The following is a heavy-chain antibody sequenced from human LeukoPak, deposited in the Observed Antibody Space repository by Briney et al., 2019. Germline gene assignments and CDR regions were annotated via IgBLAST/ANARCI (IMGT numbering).Heavy chain of an antibody. CDR1: GFTFSNCA. CDR2: ISGSGSST. Sequence: GGSLRLSCAASGFTFSNCAMSWVRQAPEKGLEWVSGISGSGSSTYYADSVKGRFTISRDNSENTLSLQMNSLRADDTAIYYCARDKIVGPTTLDYWGQGTLVTVSS. V-gene: IGHV3-23*01. J-gene: IGHJ4*02. D-gene: IGHD1-26*01. CDR3: ARDKIVGPTTLDY.